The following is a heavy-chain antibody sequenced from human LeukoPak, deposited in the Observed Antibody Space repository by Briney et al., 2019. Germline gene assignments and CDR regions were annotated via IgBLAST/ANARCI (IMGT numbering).Heavy chain of an antibody. Sequence: AESLRLSCAASGFSFSDYYMSWIRQAAGKGLEWVSYISTGGTAIYYADSVKGRFTISRDNAKTSLYLQMNSLRAEDTAVYYCARDWEGCSSTSCPVAFDIWGQGTVVTVSS. V-gene: IGHV3-11*04. D-gene: IGHD2-2*01. J-gene: IGHJ3*02. CDR1: GFSFSDYY. CDR2: ISTGGTAI. CDR3: ARDWEGCSSTSCPVAFDI.